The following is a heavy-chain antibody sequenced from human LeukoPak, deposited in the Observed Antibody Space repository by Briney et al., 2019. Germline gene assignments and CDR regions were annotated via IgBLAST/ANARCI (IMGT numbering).Heavy chain of an antibody. CDR1: GFTFGSYW. Sequence: GGSLRLSCAASGFTFGSYWMTWIRQAPGKGLEWLSYISSSGTTIYYADSVKGRFTISRDNAKSSLYLQMNSLRAEDTAVYYCAGAGGGASTFFDPWGQGALVTVSS. D-gene: IGHD3-16*01. CDR2: ISSSGTTI. CDR3: AGAGGGASTFFDP. V-gene: IGHV3-11*01. J-gene: IGHJ5*02.